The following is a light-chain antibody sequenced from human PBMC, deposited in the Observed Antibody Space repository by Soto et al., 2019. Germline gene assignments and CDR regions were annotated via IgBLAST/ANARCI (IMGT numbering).Light chain of an antibody. Sequence: QSALTQPASVSGSPGQSIAISCTGTSSDVAGYNYVSWYQQHPGKAPKLMVYDVSNRPSGVSNRFSGSKSGNTASLTISGLQAEDEADYYCSSYTSSSTYVFGTWTKLTVL. J-gene: IGLJ1*01. CDR2: DVS. CDR3: SSYTSSSTYV. V-gene: IGLV2-14*01. CDR1: SSDVAGYNY.